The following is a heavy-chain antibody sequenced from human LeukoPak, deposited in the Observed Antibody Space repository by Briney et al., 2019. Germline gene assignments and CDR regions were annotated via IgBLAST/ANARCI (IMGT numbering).Heavy chain of an antibody. Sequence: ASVKVSCKASGYTFTSYDINWVRQATGQGLEWMGWMNPNSGNTGYAQKFQGRVTITTDESTSTAYMELSSLRSEDTAVYYCARGTAPYSSSWNDAFDIWGQGTMVTVSS. CDR3: ARGTAPYSSSWNDAFDI. J-gene: IGHJ3*02. CDR2: MNPNSGNT. V-gene: IGHV1-8*03. CDR1: GYTFTSYD. D-gene: IGHD6-6*01.